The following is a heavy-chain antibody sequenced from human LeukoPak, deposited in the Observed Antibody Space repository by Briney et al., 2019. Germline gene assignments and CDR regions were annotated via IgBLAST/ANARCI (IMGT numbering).Heavy chain of an antibody. J-gene: IGHJ4*02. CDR3: ARGRYSSTTYYFDS. V-gene: IGHV3-11*01. D-gene: IGHD6-13*01. Sequence: GGSLRLSCAASGFTFSDYYMSWIRQAPGKGLEWVSYISSSGSTIYYADSVKGRFAISRDNAKNSLYLQMNSLRAEDTAIYYCARGRYSSTTYYFDSWGQGTLVTVSS. CDR2: ISSSGSTI. CDR1: GFTFSDYY.